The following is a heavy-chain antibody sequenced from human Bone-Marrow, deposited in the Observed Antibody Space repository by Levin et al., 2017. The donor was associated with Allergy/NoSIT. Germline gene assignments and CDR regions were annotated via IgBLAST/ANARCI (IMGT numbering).Heavy chain of an antibody. Sequence: PSETLSLTCAVYGGSFSGYYWSWIRQPPGKGLEWIGEINHSGSTNYNPSLKSRVTISVDTSKNQFSLKLSSVTAADTAVYYCARGETCAFDIWGQGTMVTVSS. J-gene: IGHJ3*02. CDR3: ARGETCAFDI. CDR1: GGSFSGYY. CDR2: INHSGST. V-gene: IGHV4-34*01.